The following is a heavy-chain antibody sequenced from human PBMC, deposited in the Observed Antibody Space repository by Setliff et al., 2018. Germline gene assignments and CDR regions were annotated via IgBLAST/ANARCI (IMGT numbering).Heavy chain of an antibody. V-gene: IGHV4-59*08. CDR1: GGSIRSYY. D-gene: IGHD3-10*01. Sequence: SETLSLTCNVSGGSIRSYYWSWIRQPPGKGPEWIGYMYYSGTTNYNPSLKSRATISVDTSKNQFSLRLSSVTAADTAVYYCARHDVMVRWFDYWGQGTLVTV. J-gene: IGHJ4*02. CDR3: ARHDVMVRWFDY. CDR2: MYYSGTT.